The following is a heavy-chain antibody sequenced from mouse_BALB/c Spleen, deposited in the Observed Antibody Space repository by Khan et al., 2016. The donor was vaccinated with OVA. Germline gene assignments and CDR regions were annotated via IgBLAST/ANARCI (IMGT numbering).Heavy chain of an antibody. J-gene: IGHJ4*01. Sequence: QVQLKESGPGLVAPSQSLSITCTVSGFSLTDYDVGWIRQPPGKGLEWLGVIWGGGNTYYNSALKSGLSISKDTSKSQVFLKMSSLQTDDTAMYYCAKGVWSYYFALDYWGQGTSVTVSS. V-gene: IGHV2-6-5*01. CDR1: GFSLTDYD. D-gene: IGHD2-10*02. CDR3: AKGVWSYYFALDY. CDR2: IWGGGNT.